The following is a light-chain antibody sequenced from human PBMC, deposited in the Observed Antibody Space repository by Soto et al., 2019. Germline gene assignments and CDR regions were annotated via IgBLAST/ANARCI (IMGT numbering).Light chain of an antibody. CDR3: QQYYSIPIT. J-gene: IGKJ5*01. Sequence: DLVMTPSPDSLAVSLGERATMNCKCSRSVLYKSNNKNHLAWYQQKPGQPPKLLINWASTRESGVPDRFSGSGSGTDFTLTISSLQAGDVAVYYCQQYYSIPITFGQGTRLEI. CDR1: RSVLYKSNNKNH. V-gene: IGKV4-1*01. CDR2: WAS.